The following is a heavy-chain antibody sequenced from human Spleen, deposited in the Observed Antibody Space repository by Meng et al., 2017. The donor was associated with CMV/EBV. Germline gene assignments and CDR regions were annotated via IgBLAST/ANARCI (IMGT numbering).Heavy chain of an antibody. Sequence: GESLKISCAASGFRFSAYNMNWVRQAPGKGLEWVSFMRGDTDDTYYPDSLKGRFTISRDSAKNSLYLQMNSLRAEDTAVYYCARDSPSLYSSSPGIDFWGQGTLVTVSS. CDR2: MRGDTDDT. CDR3: ARDSPSLYSSSPGIDF. J-gene: IGHJ4*02. CDR1: GFRFSAYN. D-gene: IGHD6-6*01. V-gene: IGHV3-21*06.